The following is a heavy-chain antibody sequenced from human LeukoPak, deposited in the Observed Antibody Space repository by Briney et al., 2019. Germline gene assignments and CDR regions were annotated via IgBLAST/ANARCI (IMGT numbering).Heavy chain of an antibody. V-gene: IGHV3-7*01. Sequence: PGGSLRLSCAASGFTFSNYWMNWVRQAPGKGLEWVANIKQDGSEKYYVDSVKGRFTISRDNAKNSLYLQMNSLRAEDSAVYYCARDFMYSISCAGCWGQGTLVTVSS. CDR1: GFTFSNYW. D-gene: IGHD6-13*01. CDR3: ARDFMYSISCAGC. J-gene: IGHJ4*02. CDR2: IKQDGSEK.